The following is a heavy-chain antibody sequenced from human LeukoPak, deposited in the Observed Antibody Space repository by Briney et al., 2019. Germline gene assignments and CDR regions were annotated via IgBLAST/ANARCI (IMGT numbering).Heavy chain of an antibody. D-gene: IGHD1-1*01. CDR3: AREGTESQTVAFDI. CDR1: GGSISSSSYY. Sequence: SETLSLTCTVSGGSISSSSYYWGWIRQPPGKGLEWIGGIYYSGSTYYNPSLKSRVTISVDTSKNQFSLKLTSVTAADTAVYYCAREGTESQTVAFDIWGQGTMVTVSS. CDR2: IYYSGST. J-gene: IGHJ3*02. V-gene: IGHV4-39*07.